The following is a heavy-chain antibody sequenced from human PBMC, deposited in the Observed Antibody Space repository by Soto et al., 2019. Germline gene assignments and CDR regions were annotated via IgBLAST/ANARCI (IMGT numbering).Heavy chain of an antibody. CDR2: ISGSGGST. CDR1: GFTFSSYA. D-gene: IGHD3-3*01. J-gene: IGHJ6*02. CDR3: AKDPVYDFWSGYYPGYYYGMDV. Sequence: GGSLRLSCAASGFTFSSYAMSWVRQAPGKGLEWVSAISGSGGSTYYADSVKGRFTISRDNSKNTLYPQMNSLRAEDTAVYYCAKDPVYDFWSGYYPGYYYGMDVWGQGTTVTVSS. V-gene: IGHV3-23*01.